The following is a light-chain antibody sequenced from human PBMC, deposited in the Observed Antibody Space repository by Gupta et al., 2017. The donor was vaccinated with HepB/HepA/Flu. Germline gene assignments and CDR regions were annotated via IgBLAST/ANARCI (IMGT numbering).Light chain of an antibody. CDR3: NSRDSSGNHLRV. CDR2: GKN. V-gene: IGLV3-19*01. CDR1: SLRSYY. Sequence: QDPAVSVALGQTVRITCQGDSLRSYYASWYQQKPGQAPVLVIYGKNNRPSGIPNRFSGSSSGNTASLTITGAQAEDEADYYCNSRDSSGNHLRVFGGGTKLTVL. J-gene: IGLJ3*02.